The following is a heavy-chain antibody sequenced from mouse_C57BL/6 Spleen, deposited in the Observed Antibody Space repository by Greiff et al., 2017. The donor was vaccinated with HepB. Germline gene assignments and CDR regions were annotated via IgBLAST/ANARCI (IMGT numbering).Heavy chain of an antibody. J-gene: IGHJ3*01. CDR1: GYTFHDYE. CDR3: TNHYDGYSAY. Sequence: QVQLQQSGAELVRPGASVTLSCKASGYTFHDYEMHWVTQTTVHGLEWIGAIDPETGGTAYNQKFKGKAILTADKSSSTAYMELRSLTSEDSAVYYCTNHYDGYSAYWGQGTLVTVSA. D-gene: IGHD2-3*01. V-gene: IGHV1-15*01. CDR2: IDPETGGT.